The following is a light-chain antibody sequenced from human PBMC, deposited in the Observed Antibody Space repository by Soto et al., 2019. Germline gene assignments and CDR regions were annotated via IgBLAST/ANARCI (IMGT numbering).Light chain of an antibody. Sequence: QSALTQPASVSGSPGQSITISCTGSNSDVGGYNYVSWYQQYPGKPPKLMIYDVSNRPSGVSHRFSGSKSGYTASLTTSGLQAEDEAHYYCISYTSRSTRVVFGGGTKLTVL. CDR3: ISYTSRSTRVV. CDR1: NSDVGGYNY. J-gene: IGLJ2*01. CDR2: DVS. V-gene: IGLV2-14*03.